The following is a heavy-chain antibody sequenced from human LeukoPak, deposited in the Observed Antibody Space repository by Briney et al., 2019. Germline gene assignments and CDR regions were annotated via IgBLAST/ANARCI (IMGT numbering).Heavy chain of an antibody. V-gene: IGHV1-8*01. Sequence: ASVKVSCKASGYTFTSYDINWLRQATGQGLEWMGWMNRNSGNTGYAQKFQGRVTMTRNTSISTAYMELSGLRSEDTAVYYCARGGDYGDYPDYWGQGTLVTVSS. CDR1: GYTFTSYD. D-gene: IGHD4-17*01. CDR2: MNRNSGNT. CDR3: ARGGDYGDYPDY. J-gene: IGHJ4*02.